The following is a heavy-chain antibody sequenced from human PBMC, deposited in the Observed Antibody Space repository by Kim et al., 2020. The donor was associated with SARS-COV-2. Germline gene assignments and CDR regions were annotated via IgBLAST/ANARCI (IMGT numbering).Heavy chain of an antibody. CDR1: DGSISSSSYY. Sequence: SETLSLTCTVSDGSISSSSYYWGWIRQPPGKGLEWIGSIYYSGNTYYNPSLKSRVTISVDTSKNQFSLKLSSVTAADTAVYYCASYQLATQNNYYFDYWGQGTLVTVSS. CDR3: ASYQLATQNNYYFDY. J-gene: IGHJ4*02. CDR2: IYYSGNT. D-gene: IGHD2-2*01. V-gene: IGHV4-39*01.